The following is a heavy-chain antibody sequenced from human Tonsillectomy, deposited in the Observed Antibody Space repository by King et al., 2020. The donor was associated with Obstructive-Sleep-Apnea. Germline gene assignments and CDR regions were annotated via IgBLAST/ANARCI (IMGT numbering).Heavy chain of an antibody. V-gene: IGHV3-13*01. CDR1: GFTFSKFD. J-gene: IGHJ6*02. CDR2: IGIAGDT. Sequence: VQLVESGGGLVQPGGSLRLSCEASGFTFSKFDMHWVRQGAGKGLEWVSGIGIAGDTYYADSVKGRFTISRENAKKSLYLQMNNLRAGDTAIYYCGRVEAGLSEAVDVWGQGTTVTVSS. D-gene: IGHD1-26*01. CDR3: GRVEAGLSEAVDV.